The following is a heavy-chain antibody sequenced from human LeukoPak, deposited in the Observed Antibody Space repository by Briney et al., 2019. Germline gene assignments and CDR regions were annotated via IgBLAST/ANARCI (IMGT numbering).Heavy chain of an antibody. Sequence: GGSLRLSCAASGFTFSSYAMSWVRQAPGKGLEWVSAISGSGGSTYYADSVKGRFTISRDNSKNTLYLQMNSLRAEDTAVYYCAKARNVLRYFDWLVDYWGQGTPVTVSS. CDR3: AKARNVLRYFDWLVDY. D-gene: IGHD3-9*01. V-gene: IGHV3-23*01. CDR2: ISGSGGST. CDR1: GFTFSSYA. J-gene: IGHJ4*02.